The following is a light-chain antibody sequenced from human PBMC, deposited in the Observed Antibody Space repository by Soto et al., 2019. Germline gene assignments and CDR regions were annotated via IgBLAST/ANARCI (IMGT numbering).Light chain of an antibody. V-gene: IGKV1-5*01. CDR2: DAS. CDR1: QSISSW. J-gene: IGKJ1*01. Sequence: DIQMTQSPSTLSASVGDRVTITCRASQSISSWLAWYQQKPGKAPKLLIYDASSLESGVPSRFSGSGSGTKFTLTNSSLQPDDFEASDRQNQGTFGHGTKVEIK. CDR3: QNQGT.